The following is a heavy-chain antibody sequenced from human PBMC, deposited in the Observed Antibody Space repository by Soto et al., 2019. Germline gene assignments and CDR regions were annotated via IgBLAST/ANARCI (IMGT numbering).Heavy chain of an antibody. CDR3: ARDHYYGSGRSPGDYYYGMDV. D-gene: IGHD3-10*01. V-gene: IGHV3-30-3*01. Sequence: SLRLSCAASGFTFSSYAMHWVRQAPGKGLEWVAVISYDGSNKYYADSVKGRFTISRDNSKNTLYLQMNSLRAEDTAVYYCARDHYYGSGRSPGDYYYGMDVWGQGTTVTVSS. CDR2: ISYDGSNK. CDR1: GFTFSSYA. J-gene: IGHJ6*02.